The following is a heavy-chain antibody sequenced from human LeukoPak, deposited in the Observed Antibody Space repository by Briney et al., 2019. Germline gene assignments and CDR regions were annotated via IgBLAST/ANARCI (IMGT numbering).Heavy chain of an antibody. V-gene: IGHV3-33*01. CDR2: IWYDGTKT. CDR1: GFTFSRYG. CDR3: ARDVMSGGGYDPHYGMDV. J-gene: IGHJ6*02. Sequence: SGGSLRLSCAASGFTFSRYGMHWVRQAPGKGLEWVAGIWYDGTKTYYGDSVKGRFTVSRDNSKNTLYLEMNSLRAEDTAVYYCARDVMSGGGYDPHYGMDVWGQGTTVTVSS. D-gene: IGHD5-12*01.